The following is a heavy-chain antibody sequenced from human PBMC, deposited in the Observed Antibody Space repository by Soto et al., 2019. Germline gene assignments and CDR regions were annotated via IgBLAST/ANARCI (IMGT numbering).Heavy chain of an antibody. CDR1: GFSVSSYV. Sequence: GGSLRLSCPVSGFSVSSYVMHWVRQAPGKGLEWVAGISYDGSNKYYGDSVKGRFTISRDKSKNMLYLQMNSLRGEDTAVYYCGKYKGTGVNLYPYGMDVWGEVTPVTVSP. CDR2: ISYDGSNK. D-gene: IGHD3-10*01. CDR3: GKYKGTGVNLYPYGMDV. V-gene: IGHV3-30*18. J-gene: IGHJ6*04.